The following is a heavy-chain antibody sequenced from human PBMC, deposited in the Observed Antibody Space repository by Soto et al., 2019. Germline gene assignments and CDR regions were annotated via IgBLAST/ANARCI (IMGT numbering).Heavy chain of an antibody. D-gene: IGHD5-12*01. CDR2: IYYSGST. J-gene: IGHJ4*02. Sequence: KPSETLSLTCTVSGGSISSSSYYWGWIRQPPGKGLEWIGSIYYSGSTYYNPSLKSRVTISVDTSKNQFSLKLSSVTAADTAVYYCARGFREMATIQSLDYWGQGTLVTVSS. CDR1: GGSISSSSYY. CDR3: ARGFREMATIQSLDY. V-gene: IGHV4-39*01.